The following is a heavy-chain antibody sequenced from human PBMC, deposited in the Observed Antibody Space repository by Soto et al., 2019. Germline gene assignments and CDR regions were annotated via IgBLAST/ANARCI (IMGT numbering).Heavy chain of an antibody. CDR3: ARGGLGDFDWLADFDY. CDR2: ISSSSSTI. J-gene: IGHJ4*02. Sequence: LTLSCGAPGFPFRSFSLYWVRPAPRNGLEWVSYISSSSSTIYYADSVKGRFTISRDNAKNSLYLRMNSLRAEDTAVYYCARGGLGDFDWLADFDYWGQGTLVTVSS. CDR1: GFPFRSFS. V-gene: IGHV3-48*01. D-gene: IGHD3-9*01.